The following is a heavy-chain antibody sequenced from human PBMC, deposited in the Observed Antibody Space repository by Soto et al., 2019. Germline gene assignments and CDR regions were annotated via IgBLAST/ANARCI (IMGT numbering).Heavy chain of an antibody. V-gene: IGHV4-59*08. Sequence: PSETLSLTCTVSGGSISSYYWSWIRQPPGKGLEWIGYIYYSGSTYYNPSLRSRVTISVDTSKNQFSLKLSSVTAADTAVYYCARYGSGECNRGSCYSPFDYWGQGTLVTAPQ. J-gene: IGHJ4*02. CDR2: IYYSGST. D-gene: IGHD2-15*01. CDR1: GGSISSYY. CDR3: ARYGSGECNRGSCYSPFDY.